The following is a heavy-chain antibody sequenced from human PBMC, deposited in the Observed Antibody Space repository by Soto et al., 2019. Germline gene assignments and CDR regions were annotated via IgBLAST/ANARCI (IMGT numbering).Heavy chain of an antibody. Sequence: EVQLVESGGVVVQPGGSLRLSCAASGFTFDDYTMHWVRQAPGKGLEWVSLISWDGGSTYYADSVKGRFTISRDNSKNSRYLQMNSLRTEDTALYYCAKDIGGSGISGGVWFDPWGQGTLVTVSS. J-gene: IGHJ5*02. V-gene: IGHV3-43*01. CDR3: AKDIGGSGISGGVWFDP. CDR1: GFTFDDYT. D-gene: IGHD3-10*01. CDR2: ISWDGGST.